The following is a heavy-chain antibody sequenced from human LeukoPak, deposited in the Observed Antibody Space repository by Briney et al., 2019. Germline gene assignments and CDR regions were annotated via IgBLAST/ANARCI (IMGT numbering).Heavy chain of an antibody. Sequence: GGSLRLSCSASGFTFSSYSMTWVRQAPGKGLEWVSSISGGSTYYADSRKGRFTISRDNSKNTLHLQMNSLRAEDTAVYYCASVGARGYYYYMDVWGKGTTVTVSS. CDR3: ASVGARGYYYYMDV. V-gene: IGHV3-38-3*01. D-gene: IGHD1-26*01. CDR2: ISGGST. CDR1: GFTFSSYS. J-gene: IGHJ6*03.